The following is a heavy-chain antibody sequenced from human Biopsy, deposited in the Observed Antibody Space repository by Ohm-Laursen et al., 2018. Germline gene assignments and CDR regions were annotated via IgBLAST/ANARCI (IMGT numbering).Heavy chain of an antibody. J-gene: IGHJ4*02. Sequence: SLRLSCAASGFTFKNYAMNWVRQAPGKGLDWASSIDSSAASTFYADSVKGRFTISRDNSKNTLFLQMNSLRAADTAIYYCASDLNGDPSAFDYWGQGTPVTVSS. CDR3: ASDLNGDPSAFDY. CDR2: IDSSAAST. V-gene: IGHV3-23*01. CDR1: GFTFKNYA. D-gene: IGHD4-17*01.